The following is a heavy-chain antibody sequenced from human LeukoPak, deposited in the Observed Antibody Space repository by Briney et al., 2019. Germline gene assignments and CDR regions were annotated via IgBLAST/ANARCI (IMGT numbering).Heavy chain of an antibody. CDR1: GDSMKSYY. CDR3: ARGGYSYVNYFDY. D-gene: IGHD5-18*01. V-gene: IGHV4-59*01. Sequence: PSETLSLTCTVSGDSMKSYYWTWIRQTPGKGLEWIGHTYYSGNINYNPSLKSRVTISLDTSKSQFSLKLSSVTAADTAVYYCARGGYSYVNYFDYWGQGTLVTVSS. CDR2: TYYSGNI. J-gene: IGHJ4*02.